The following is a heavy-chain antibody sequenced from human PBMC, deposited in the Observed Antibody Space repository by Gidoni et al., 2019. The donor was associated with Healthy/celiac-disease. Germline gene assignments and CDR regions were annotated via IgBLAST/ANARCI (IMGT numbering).Heavy chain of an antibody. Sequence: QVQLVESGGGLVKPGGSLRLSCAASGFTFSDYYMSWIRQAPGKGLEWVSYISSSSSYTNYADSVKGRFTISRDNAKNSLYLQMNSLRAEDTAVYYCARDRGIYDSSGYLGYWGQGTLVTVSS. J-gene: IGHJ4*02. D-gene: IGHD3-22*01. CDR3: ARDRGIYDSSGYLGY. V-gene: IGHV3-11*06. CDR2: ISSSSSYT. CDR1: GFTFSDYY.